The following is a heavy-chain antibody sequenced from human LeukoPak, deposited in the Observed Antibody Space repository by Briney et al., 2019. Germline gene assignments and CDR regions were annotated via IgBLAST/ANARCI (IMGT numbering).Heavy chain of an antibody. CDR2: IYHSGST. D-gene: IGHD6-19*01. CDR1: GYSISSGYY. Sequence: SETLSLTCTVSGYSISSGYYWGWIRQPPGKGLEWIGSIYHSGSTYYNPSLKSRVTISVDTSKNQFSLKLSSVTAADTAVYYCASEDSSGCFDYWGQGTLVTVSS. J-gene: IGHJ4*02. V-gene: IGHV4-38-2*02. CDR3: ASEDSSGCFDY.